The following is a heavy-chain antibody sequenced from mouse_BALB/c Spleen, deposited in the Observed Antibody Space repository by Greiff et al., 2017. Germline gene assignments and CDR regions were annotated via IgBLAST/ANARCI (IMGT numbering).Heavy chain of an antibody. V-gene: IGHV5-4*02. D-gene: IGHD2-4*01. CDR2: ISDGGSYT. CDR3: AREGNDYGGNYYAMDY. J-gene: IGHJ4*01. Sequence: EVQLVESGGGLVKPGGSLKLSCAASGFTFSDYYMYWVRQTPEKRLEWVATISDGGSYTYYPDSVKGRFTISRDNAKNNLYLQMSSLKSEDTAMYYCAREGNDYGGNYYAMDYWGQGTSVTVSS. CDR1: GFTFSDYY.